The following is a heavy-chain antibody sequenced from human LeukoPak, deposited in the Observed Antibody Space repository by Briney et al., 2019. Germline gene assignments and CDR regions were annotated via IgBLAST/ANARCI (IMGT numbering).Heavy chain of an antibody. V-gene: IGHV4-59*12. CDR3: GRGAYGSYNWFDP. Sequence: SSETLSLTCTVSGASISSSYWSWIRQPPGKGLEWIGYIYYSGSTNYNPSLKSRVTISVDTSKNQFSLKLSSLTPEDTAVYYCGRGAYGSYNWFDPWGQGTLVTVSS. J-gene: IGHJ5*02. CDR2: IYYSGST. CDR1: GASISSSY. D-gene: IGHD3-10*01.